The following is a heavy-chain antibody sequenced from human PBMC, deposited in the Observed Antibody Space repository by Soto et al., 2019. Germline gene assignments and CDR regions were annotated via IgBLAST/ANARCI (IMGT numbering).Heavy chain of an antibody. Sequence: GEYLKISCKGSAYIFAGYLIVWVRQMPGKGLEWMGIIYPGDSDTRYSPSFLGQVTISADKSISTAYLQWSSLKASDSAMYYCVRHGYYYYYGMDVWGQGTTVTVSS. CDR1: AYIFAGYL. J-gene: IGHJ6*02. CDR2: IYPGDSDT. CDR3: VRHGYYYYYGMDV. V-gene: IGHV5-51*01.